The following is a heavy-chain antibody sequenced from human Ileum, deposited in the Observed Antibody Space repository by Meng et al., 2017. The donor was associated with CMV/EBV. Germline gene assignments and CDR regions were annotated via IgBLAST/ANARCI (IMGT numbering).Heavy chain of an antibody. V-gene: IGHV3-23*03. CDR1: GFAFSGYS. CDR3: VKDTTPDSRFNFDC. CDR2: IYRQSRAK. D-gene: IGHD1-1*01. J-gene: IGHJ4*02. Sequence: GESLKISCSASGFAFSGYSMNWVRQAPGGGLEWLSIIYRQSRAKYYAESVKGRFTISRDDSTSTLYLQMNSLRADDTATYYCVKDTTPDSRFNFDCWGQGTLVTVAS.